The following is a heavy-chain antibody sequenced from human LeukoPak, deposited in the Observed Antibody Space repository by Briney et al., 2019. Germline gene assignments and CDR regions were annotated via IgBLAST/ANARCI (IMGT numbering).Heavy chain of an antibody. Sequence: GGSLRLSCAASGFTFSSYAMSWVRQAPGKGLEWVSAISGSGGSTYYADSVKGRFTISRDNSKNTLYLRMNSLRAEDTAVYYCAKGLFSSSSQLDYWGQGTLVTVSS. V-gene: IGHV3-23*01. J-gene: IGHJ4*02. CDR2: ISGSGGST. D-gene: IGHD6-6*01. CDR1: GFTFSSYA. CDR3: AKGLFSSSSQLDY.